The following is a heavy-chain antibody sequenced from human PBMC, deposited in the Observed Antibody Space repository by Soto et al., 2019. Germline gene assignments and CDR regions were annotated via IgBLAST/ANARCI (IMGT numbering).Heavy chain of an antibody. J-gene: IGHJ5*02. D-gene: IGHD4-17*01. CDR3: ATGNTVTTPTVWFDP. V-gene: IGHV1-24*01. CDR1: GYTLTELS. CDR2: FDPEDGET. Sequence: ASVKVSCKVSGYTLTELSMHWVRQAPGKGLEWMGGFDPEDGETIYAQKFQGRVTTTEDTSTDTAYMELSSLRSEDTAVYYCATGNTVTTPTVWFDPWGQGTLVTVSS.